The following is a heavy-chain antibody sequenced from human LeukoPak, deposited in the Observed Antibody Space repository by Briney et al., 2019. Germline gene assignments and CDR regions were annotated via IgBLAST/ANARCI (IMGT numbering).Heavy chain of an antibody. CDR3: AREDYLFDY. Sequence: GGSLRLSCAVSGFTFNNYWMNWVRQAPGKGLEWVSYISSSSSTIYYADSVKGRFTISRDNAKNSLYLQMNSLRDEDTAVYYCAREDYLFDYWGQGTLVTVSS. J-gene: IGHJ4*02. V-gene: IGHV3-48*02. CDR1: GFTFNNYW. D-gene: IGHD4-11*01. CDR2: ISSSSSTI.